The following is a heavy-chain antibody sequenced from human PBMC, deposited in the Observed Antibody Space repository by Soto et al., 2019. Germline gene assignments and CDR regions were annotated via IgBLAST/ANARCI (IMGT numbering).Heavy chain of an antibody. CDR3: ARDGVHYGMDV. Sequence: SETLSLTCTVSGGSISSGGYCWSWIRQHPGKGLEWIGYIYYSGSTYYNPSLKSRVTISVDTSKNQFSLKLSSVTAADTAVYYCARDGVHYGMDVWGQGTTVTVYS. J-gene: IGHJ6*02. CDR1: GGSISSGGYC. D-gene: IGHD1-1*01. CDR2: IYYSGST. V-gene: IGHV4-31*03.